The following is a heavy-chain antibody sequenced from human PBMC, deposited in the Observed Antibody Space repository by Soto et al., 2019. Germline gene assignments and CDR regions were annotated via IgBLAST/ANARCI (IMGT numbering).Heavy chain of an antibody. CDR2: INPNSGGT. J-gene: IGHJ5*02. V-gene: IGHV1-2*02. D-gene: IGHD2-15*01. CDR3: ARVMRYCSGGSCPTGDDP. CDR1: GYTFTGYY. Sequence: AASVKVSCKASGYTFTGYYMHWVRQAPGQGLEWMGWINPNSGGTNYAQKFQGRVTMTRDTSISTAYMELSRLRSDDTAVYYCARVMRYCSGGSCPTGDDPWGQGTLVTVSS.